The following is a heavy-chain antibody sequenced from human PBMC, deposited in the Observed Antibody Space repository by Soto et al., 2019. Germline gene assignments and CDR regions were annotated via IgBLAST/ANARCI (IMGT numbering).Heavy chain of an antibody. Sequence: EVQLLESGGGLVQPGGSLRLSCAASGFTFSSYAMSWVRQAPGKGLEWVSAFSGSGGSTYYADSVKGRFTISRDNSKNTLYLQMNSLRAEDTAVYYCAKDPDIVVVCWFDPWCQGTLVTVS. J-gene: IGHJ5*02. CDR2: FSGSGGST. V-gene: IGHV3-23*01. D-gene: IGHD2-15*01. CDR3: AKDPDIVVVCWFDP. CDR1: GFTFSSYA.